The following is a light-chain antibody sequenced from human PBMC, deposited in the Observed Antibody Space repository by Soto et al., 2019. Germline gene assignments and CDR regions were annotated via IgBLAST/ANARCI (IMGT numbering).Light chain of an antibody. CDR1: QFVTDN. J-gene: IGKJ1*01. CDR3: QQYYNWPPWT. Sequence: ETVMTQSPATLSVSPGDRATLTCRASQFVTDNLAWYQQKPGQAPRLLIYAASTRATGVPARFSGSGSGTEFTLTISSLQSEDSAVYCCQQYYNWPPWTFGPGTKVEIK. CDR2: AAS. V-gene: IGKV3-15*01.